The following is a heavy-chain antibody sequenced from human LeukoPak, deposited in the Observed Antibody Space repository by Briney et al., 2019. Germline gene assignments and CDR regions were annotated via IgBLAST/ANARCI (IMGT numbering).Heavy chain of an antibody. D-gene: IGHD6-19*01. Sequence: PGGSLRLSCAASGFTFSSYAMHWVRQAPGKGLEWVAVISYDGSNQYYADSVKGRFTISRDNSKNTLYLQMNSLRAEDTAVYYCARDRHPYSSGWDFDYWGQGTLVTVSS. CDR2: ISYDGSNQ. V-gene: IGHV3-30*01. J-gene: IGHJ4*02. CDR3: ARDRHPYSSGWDFDY. CDR1: GFTFSSYA.